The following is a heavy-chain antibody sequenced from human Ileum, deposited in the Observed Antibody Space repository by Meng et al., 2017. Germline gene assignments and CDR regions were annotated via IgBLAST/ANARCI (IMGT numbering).Heavy chain of an antibody. J-gene: IGHJ4*02. Sequence: QVQSQGLGPGMVWPSGTLSLTCAVSSGSSSSNTYWSWVRQPPGKGLEWIGQISHSGSAYYNPSLKSRVTMSVDKSKSQFSLMLTSVTAADTAIHYCARHGGYSQDFWGQGTLVTVSS. CDR1: SGSSSSNTY. CDR2: ISHSGSA. D-gene: IGHD4-23*01. CDR3: ARHGGYSQDF. V-gene: IGHV4-4*02.